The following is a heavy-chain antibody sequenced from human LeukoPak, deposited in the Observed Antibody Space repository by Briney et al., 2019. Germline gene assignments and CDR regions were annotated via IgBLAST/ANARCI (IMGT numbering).Heavy chain of an antibody. CDR3: AKPYSGSYYFDY. Sequence: GGSLRLSCAASGFTFSRCSMSWVRQAPGKGLEWVAYITQDGSEKYYVDSVKGRFAISRDNSKNTLYLQMNSLRAEDTAVYYCAKPYSGSYYFDYWGQGTLVTVSS. CDR2: ITQDGSEK. CDR1: GFTFSRCS. V-gene: IGHV3-7*03. J-gene: IGHJ4*02. D-gene: IGHD1-26*01.